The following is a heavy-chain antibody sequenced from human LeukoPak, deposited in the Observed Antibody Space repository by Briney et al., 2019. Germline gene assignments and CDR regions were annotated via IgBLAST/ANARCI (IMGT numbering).Heavy chain of an antibody. D-gene: IGHD3-22*01. Sequence: ASVKVSCKASGGTFSSYAISWVRQAPGQGLEWMGGIIPIFGTANYAQKFQGGVTITTDESTSTAYMELSSLRSEDTAVYYCARYGRGGYYYDSSGYGPLDYWGQGTLVTVSS. CDR1: GGTFSSYA. CDR3: ARYGRGGYYYDSSGYGPLDY. J-gene: IGHJ4*02. V-gene: IGHV1-69*05. CDR2: IIPIFGTA.